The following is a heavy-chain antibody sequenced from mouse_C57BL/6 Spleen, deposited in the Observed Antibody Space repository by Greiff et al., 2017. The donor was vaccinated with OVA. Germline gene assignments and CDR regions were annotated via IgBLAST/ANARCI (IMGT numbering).Heavy chain of an antibody. CDR3: ARGNPIYYGNYYAY. J-gene: IGHJ3*01. Sequence: VKLVESGAELLKPGASVKLSCKATGYTFTGYWIEWVKQRPGHGLEWIGEILPGSGSTNYNEKFKGKATFTADTSSNTAYMQLSSLTTEDSAIYYCARGNPIYYGNYYAYWGQGTLVTVSA. D-gene: IGHD2-1*01. V-gene: IGHV1-9*01. CDR1: GYTFTGYW. CDR2: ILPGSGST.